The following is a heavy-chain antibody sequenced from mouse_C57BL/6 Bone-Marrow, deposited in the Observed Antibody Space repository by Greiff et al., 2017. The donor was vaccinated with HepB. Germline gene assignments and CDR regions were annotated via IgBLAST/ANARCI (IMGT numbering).Heavy chain of an antibody. CDR3: ASHRTIPYYYAMDY. CDR1: GYTFTSYG. CDR2: IYPRSGNT. D-gene: IGHD1-1*02. V-gene: IGHV1-81*01. Sequence: QVQLQQSGAELARPGASVKLSCKASGYTFTSYGISWVKQRTGQGLEWIGEIYPRSGNTYYNEKFKGKATFTADTSSNTAYMQLSSLTTEDSAIYYCASHRTIPYYYAMDYWGQGTSVTVSS. J-gene: IGHJ4*01.